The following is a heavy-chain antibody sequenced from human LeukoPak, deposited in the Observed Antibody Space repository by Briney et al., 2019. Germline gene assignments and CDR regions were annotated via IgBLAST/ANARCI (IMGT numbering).Heavy chain of an antibody. V-gene: IGHV3-30-3*01. CDR2: VSYDGSNK. CDR1: GFTFSSYA. Sequence: GGSLRLSCAASGFTFSSYAMHWVRQAPGKGLEWVAVVSYDGSNKYYADSVKGRFTISRDNSKNTLYLQMNSLRAEDTAVYYCARGYSNQLDYWGQGTLVTVSS. J-gene: IGHJ4*02. D-gene: IGHD4-11*01. CDR3: ARGYSNQLDY.